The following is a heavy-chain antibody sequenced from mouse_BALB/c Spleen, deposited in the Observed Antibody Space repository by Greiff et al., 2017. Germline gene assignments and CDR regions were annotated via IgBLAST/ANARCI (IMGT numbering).Heavy chain of an antibody. Sequence: VQLQQPGAELVKPGASVKMSCKASGYTFTSYWMHWVKQRPGQGLEWIGTIDPSDSYTSYNQKFKGKATLTVDTSSSTAYMQLSSLTSEDCAVYYCTRRYDGYSYAMDYWGQGTSVTVSS. D-gene: IGHD2-3*01. CDR1: GYTFTSYW. CDR3: TRRYDGYSYAMDY. J-gene: IGHJ4*01. CDR2: IDPSDSYT. V-gene: IGHV1S127*01.